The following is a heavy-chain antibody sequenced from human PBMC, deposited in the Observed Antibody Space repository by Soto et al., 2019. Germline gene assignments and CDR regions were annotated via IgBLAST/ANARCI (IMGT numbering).Heavy chain of an antibody. CDR3: AREHTGYGMDV. V-gene: IGHV4-31*03. CDR2: IYYSGST. CDR1: GGSISSGGYY. J-gene: IGHJ6*02. Sequence: PSETLSLTCTVSGGSISSGGYYWSWIRQHPGKGLEWIGYIYYSGSTYYNPSLKSRVTISVDTSKNQFSLKLSSVTAADTAVYYCAREHTGYGMDVWGQGTTVTVSS. D-gene: IGHD2-8*02.